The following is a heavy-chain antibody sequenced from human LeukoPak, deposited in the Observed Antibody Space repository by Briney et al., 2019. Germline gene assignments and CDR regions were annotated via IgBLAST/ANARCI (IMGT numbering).Heavy chain of an antibody. CDR3: ARLYYDSSRYPNWFDP. CDR2: IYYSGST. Sequence: SETLSLTCTVSGDSISSYYWSWIQQPPGKGLEGIGYIYYSGSTNYNPSLKSRVTISVDTSKNQFSLKLSSVTAADTAVYYCARLYYDSSRYPNWFDPWGQGTLVTVSS. CDR1: GDSISSYY. J-gene: IGHJ5*02. V-gene: IGHV4-59*08. D-gene: IGHD3-22*01.